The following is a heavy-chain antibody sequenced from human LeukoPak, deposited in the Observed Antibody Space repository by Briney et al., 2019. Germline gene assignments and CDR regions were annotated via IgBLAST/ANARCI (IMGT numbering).Heavy chain of an antibody. CDR3: ARDRIRGVNWFDP. CDR1: GFTFSSYS. J-gene: IGHJ5*02. D-gene: IGHD3-10*01. Sequence: PGGSLRLSCAASGFTFSSYSMNWVRQAPGKGLEWVSSISSSSSYIYYADSVKGRFTISRDNAKNSLYLQMNSLRAEDTAVYYCARDRIRGVNWFDPWGQGTLVTVSS. V-gene: IGHV3-21*01. CDR2: ISSSSSYI.